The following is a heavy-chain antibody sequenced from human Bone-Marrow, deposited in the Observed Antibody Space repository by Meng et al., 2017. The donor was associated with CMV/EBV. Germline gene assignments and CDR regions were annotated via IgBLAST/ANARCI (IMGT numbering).Heavy chain of an antibody. J-gene: IGHJ5*02. CDR1: GGTFSSYA. CDR2: IIPILGIA. V-gene: IGHV1-69*10. CDR3: AREDIVVVPAATYPRFDP. Sequence: SVKVSCKASGGTFSSYAISWVLQAPGQGLEWMGGIIPILGIANYAQKFQGRGTITAHKSTSTAYMELRSLRSEDPAVSYCAREDIVVVPAATYPRFDPWGQGTLVTVSS. D-gene: IGHD2-2*01.